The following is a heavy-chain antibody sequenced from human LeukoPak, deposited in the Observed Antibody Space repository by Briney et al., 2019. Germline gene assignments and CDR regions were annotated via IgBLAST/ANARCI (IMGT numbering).Heavy chain of an antibody. Sequence: SETLSLTCTVSGGSISSYYWSWIRQPPGKGLEWIGYIYYSGSTNYNPSLKSRVTISVDTSKNQFSLKLSSVTAADTAVYYCPSANSGSYYYYYGMDVGSQVPTVT. CDR2: IYYSGST. CDR3: PSANSGSYYYYYGMDV. V-gene: IGHV4-59*01. J-gene: IGHJ6*02. CDR1: GGSISSYY. D-gene: IGHD1-26*01.